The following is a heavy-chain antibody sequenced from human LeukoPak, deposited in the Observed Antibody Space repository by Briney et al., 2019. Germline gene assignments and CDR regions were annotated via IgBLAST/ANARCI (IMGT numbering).Heavy chain of an antibody. D-gene: IGHD6-19*01. Sequence: SETLSLTCTVSGGSISSYYWSWIRQPPGKGLEWIGRIYTSGSTNYNPSLKSRVTMSVDTSKNQFSLKLSSVTAADTAVYCCARDPVSAVADPRGQYYYYYYGMDVWGQGTTVTVSS. CDR1: GGSISSYY. V-gene: IGHV4-4*07. CDR3: ARDPVSAVADPRGQYYYYYYGMDV. CDR2: IYTSGST. J-gene: IGHJ6*02.